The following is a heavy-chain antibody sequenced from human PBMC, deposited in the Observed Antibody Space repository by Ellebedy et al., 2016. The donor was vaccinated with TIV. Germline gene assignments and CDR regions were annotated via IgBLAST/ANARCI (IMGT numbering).Heavy chain of an antibody. V-gene: IGHV3-64D*09. J-gene: IGHJ4*02. Sequence: PGGSLRLSCSASGLTFRNYAMHWVRKAPGKGLEYVSAISNNGGSTYYADSVKGRFTISRDNSKNTLYLQMSSLTPEDTAVYYCVPRMVVAFEYWGQGTLVAVSS. CDR2: ISNNGGST. D-gene: IGHD2-21*01. CDR3: VPRMVVAFEY. CDR1: GLTFRNYA.